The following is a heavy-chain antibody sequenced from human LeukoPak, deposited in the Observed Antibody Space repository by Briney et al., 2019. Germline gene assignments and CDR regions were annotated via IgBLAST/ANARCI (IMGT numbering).Heavy chain of an antibody. CDR2: IIPILGIA. J-gene: IGHJ4*02. V-gene: IGHV1-69*16. CDR3: ARGSLGLYYYDSSGYVHFDY. Sequence: ASVKVSCKASGGTFSSYTISWVRQAPGQGLEWMGRIIPILGIANYAQKFQGRVTITTDESTSTAYMELSSLRSEDTAVYYCARGSLGLYYYDSSGYVHFDYWGQGTLVTVSS. D-gene: IGHD3-22*01. CDR1: GGTFSSYT.